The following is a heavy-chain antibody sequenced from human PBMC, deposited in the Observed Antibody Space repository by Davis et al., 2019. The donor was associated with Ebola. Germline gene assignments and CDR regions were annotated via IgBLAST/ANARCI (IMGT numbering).Heavy chain of an antibody. CDR3: ARGEPNYYGSGSYSTPLDY. CDR2: ISSSSSTI. Sequence: GESLKISCAASGFTFSSYSMNWVRQAPGKGLEWVSYISSSSSTIYYADSVKGRFTISRDNAKNSLYLQMNSLRDEDTAVYYCARGEPNYYGSGSYSTPLDYWGQGTLVTVSS. CDR1: GFTFSSYS. D-gene: IGHD3-10*01. V-gene: IGHV3-48*02. J-gene: IGHJ4*02.